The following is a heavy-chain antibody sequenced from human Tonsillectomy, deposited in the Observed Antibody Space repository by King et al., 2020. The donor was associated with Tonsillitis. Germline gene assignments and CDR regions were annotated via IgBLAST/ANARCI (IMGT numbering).Heavy chain of an antibody. V-gene: IGHV4-59*08. CDR1: GGSISSYY. Sequence: QLQESGPGLVKPSETLSLTCTVSGGSISSYYWSWIRQPPGKGLEWIGYIYYSGSTNYNPSLKSRVTISVDTSKNQFSLKLSSVTAADTAVYYCAGIEGQWLVPTGYMDVWGQGTTVTVSS. CDR2: IYYSGST. CDR3: AGIEGQWLVPTGYMDV. D-gene: IGHD6-19*01. J-gene: IGHJ6*02.